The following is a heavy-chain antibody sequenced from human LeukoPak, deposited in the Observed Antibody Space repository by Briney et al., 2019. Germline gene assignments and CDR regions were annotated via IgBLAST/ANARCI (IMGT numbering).Heavy chain of an antibody. J-gene: IGHJ4*02. CDR2: ISSSSSYT. D-gene: IGHD6-19*01. V-gene: IGHV3-11*06. CDR3: ARSVAGFDY. Sequence: GGSLRLSCAASGSTFSDYYMSWIRQAPGKGLEWVSYISSSSSYTNYADSVKGRFTISRDNAKNSLYLQMNGLRAEDTAVYYCARSVAGFDYWGQGTLVTVSS. CDR1: GSTFSDYY.